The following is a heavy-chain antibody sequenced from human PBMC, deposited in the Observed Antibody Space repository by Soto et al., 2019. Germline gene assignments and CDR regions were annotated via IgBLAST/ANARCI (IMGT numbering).Heavy chain of an antibody. CDR2: LIPIFGTP. V-gene: IGHV1-69*01. CDR1: GDTFRSYA. Sequence: QVQLVQSGAEVKKPGSSVKISCMASGDTFRSYAIGWVRQAPGQGLEWMGGLIPIFGTPTYAPSFQGRPTLPADGPANTAYMELSSLRSVDTALYFCPRGTITSRGVDVPYYFALWGQGTLVAVSS. D-gene: IGHD3-22*01. CDR3: PRGTITSRGVDVPYYFAL. J-gene: IGHJ4*02.